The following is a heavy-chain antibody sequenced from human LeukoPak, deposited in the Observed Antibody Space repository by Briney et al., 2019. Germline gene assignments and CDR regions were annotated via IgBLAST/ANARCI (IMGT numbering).Heavy chain of an antibody. J-gene: IGHJ4*02. Sequence: GRSLRLSCAASGFSFSNYGMYWVRQAPGKGLEWVAIISYDGSNEYYADSVEGRFTVSRDNSKNTLYLQMNNLRNDDAAIYYCARGGHGSAVQALDYWGQGILVTVSS. CDR2: ISYDGSNE. CDR1: GFSFSNYG. D-gene: IGHD3-10*01. V-gene: IGHV3-30*03. CDR3: ARGGHGSAVQALDY.